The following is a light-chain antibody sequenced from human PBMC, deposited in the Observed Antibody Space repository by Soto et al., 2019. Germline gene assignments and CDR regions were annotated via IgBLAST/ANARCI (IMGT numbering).Light chain of an antibody. CDR3: QQRFSWPLT. V-gene: IGKV3-11*01. CDR2: EAS. Sequence: EIVLTQSPGTLSLSPGERATLSCRASQSVSRYLAWYQQKPGQAPRLLIYEASIRATGIPARFSASGSGTDFILTISSLAPEDFAVYFCQQRFSWPLTFGGGTKVDIK. J-gene: IGKJ4*01. CDR1: QSVSRY.